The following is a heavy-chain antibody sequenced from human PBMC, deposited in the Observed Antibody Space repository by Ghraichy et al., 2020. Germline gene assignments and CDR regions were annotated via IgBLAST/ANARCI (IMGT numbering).Heavy chain of an antibody. CDR1: GGSISSGGYY. Sequence: SETLSLTCTVSGGSISSGGYYWSWIRQHPGKGLEWIGYIYYSGSTYYNPSLKSRVTISVDTSKNQFSLKLSSVTAADTAVYYCARDYGGNFFLDYWGQGTMVIVSS. J-gene: IGHJ4*02. D-gene: IGHD4-23*01. V-gene: IGHV4-31*03. CDR2: IYYSGST. CDR3: ARDYGGNFFLDY.